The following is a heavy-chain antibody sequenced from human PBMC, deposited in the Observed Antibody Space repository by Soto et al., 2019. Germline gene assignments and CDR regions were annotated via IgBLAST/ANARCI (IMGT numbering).Heavy chain of an antibody. J-gene: IGHJ6*02. CDR2: IRGKNNNYAT. CDR3: TRHEEVRRSVFYGMDV. CDR1: GFTFSVSD. V-gene: IGHV3-73*02. Sequence: ERQLVQSGGGVVQPGGSLKLSCAAFGFTFSVSDMHWVRQASGKGLEWVGRIRGKNNNYATTYDASMTGRFIISRDDSDNTAFLQMSSLKTEDTAIYYCTRHEEVRRSVFYGMDVWGQGTTVTVSS. D-gene: IGHD1-1*01.